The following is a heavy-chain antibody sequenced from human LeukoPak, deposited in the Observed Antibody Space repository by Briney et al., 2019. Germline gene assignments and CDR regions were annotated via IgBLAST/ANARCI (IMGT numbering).Heavy chain of an antibody. CDR3: ARGIAAAGTPSGNWFDP. D-gene: IGHD6-13*01. V-gene: IGHV4-61*01. CDR1: GVSISSGSYY. Sequence: KPSETLSLTCTVSGVSISSGSYYWSWIRQPPGKGLEWIGYIYYSGSTNYNPSLKSRVTISVDTSKNQFSLKLSSVTAADTAVYYCARGIAAAGTPSGNWFDPWGQGTLVTVSS. CDR2: IYYSGST. J-gene: IGHJ5*02.